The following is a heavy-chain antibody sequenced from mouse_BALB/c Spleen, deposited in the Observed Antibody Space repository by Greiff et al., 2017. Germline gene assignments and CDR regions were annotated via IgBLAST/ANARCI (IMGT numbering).Heavy chain of an antibody. CDR2: IDPENGDT. D-gene: IGHD1-1*01. V-gene: IGHV14-4*02. CDR1: GFNINAYY. CDR3: KAYYGSKFAY. J-gene: IGHJ3*01. Sequence: EVQLVESGAELVRSGASVKLSCTASGFNINAYYMHWVKQRPEQGLEWIGWIDPENGDTEYAPKLQGKATMTADTSSNTAYLQLSSLTSEDTAVYYCKAYYGSKFAYWGQGTLVTVSA.